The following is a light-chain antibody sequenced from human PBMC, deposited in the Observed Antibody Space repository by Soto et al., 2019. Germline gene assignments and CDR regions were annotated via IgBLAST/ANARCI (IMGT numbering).Light chain of an antibody. V-gene: IGKV1-27*01. J-gene: IGKJ1*01. CDR1: QSVSNW. CDR3: QKYNSAPRT. Sequence: DVQMTQSPSALSASVGDRVTITCRASQSVSNWLAWYQQKPGKAPNLLIYAASTLQSGGPSRFSGSGSGTDFTLTISSLQPEDVATYYCQKYNSAPRTFGQGTKVDIK. CDR2: AAS.